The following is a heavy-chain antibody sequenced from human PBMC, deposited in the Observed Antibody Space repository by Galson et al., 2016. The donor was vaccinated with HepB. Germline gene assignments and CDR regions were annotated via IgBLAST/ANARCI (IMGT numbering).Heavy chain of an antibody. CDR1: GYTFTSYG. CDR2: ISTYNGNT. J-gene: IGHJ5*02. V-gene: IGHV1-18*01. CDR3: ARDRGIVVVVAESDWFDP. D-gene: IGHD2-15*01. Sequence: SVKVSCKASGYTFTSYGISWVRQAPGQGLEWMGWISTYNGNTNYAQNLQGRVTMATDTPTSTAYMELRSLRSDDTAVYYCARDRGIVVVVAESDWFDPWGQGTLVTVSS.